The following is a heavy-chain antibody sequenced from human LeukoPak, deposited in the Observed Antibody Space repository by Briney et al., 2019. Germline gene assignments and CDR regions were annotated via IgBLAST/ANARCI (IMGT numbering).Heavy chain of an antibody. CDR2: IWYDGSSK. D-gene: IGHD3-16*01. Sequence: GGSLRLSCAASGFTFSSYDMHWVRQAPGKGLEWVAVIWYDGSSKYHADSVKGRFTISRDNSKNTLYLQMNSLRAEDTAVYYCAREDAGGDIDYWGQGTLVTVSS. V-gene: IGHV3-33*08. CDR1: GFTFSSYD. J-gene: IGHJ4*02. CDR3: AREDAGGDIDY.